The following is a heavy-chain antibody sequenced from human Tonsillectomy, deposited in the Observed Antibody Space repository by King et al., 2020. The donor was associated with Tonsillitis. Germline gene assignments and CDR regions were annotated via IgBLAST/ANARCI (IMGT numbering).Heavy chain of an antibody. V-gene: IGHV1-8*01. CDR3: ARAYYYGSGSYYNGPNWFDP. D-gene: IGHD3-10*01. Sequence: QLVQSGAEVKKPGASVKVSCKASGYIFTSYDINWVRQATGQGLEWMGWMNPNSGNTGYAQKFQGRVTMTRNTSISTAYMELSSLRSEDTAVDYCARAYYYGSGSYYNGPNWFDPWGQGTLVTVSS. CDR1: GYIFTSYD. CDR2: MNPNSGNT. J-gene: IGHJ5*02.